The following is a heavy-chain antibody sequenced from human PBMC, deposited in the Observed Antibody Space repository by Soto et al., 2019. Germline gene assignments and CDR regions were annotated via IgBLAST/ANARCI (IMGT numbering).Heavy chain of an antibody. Sequence: GGSLSLSCAASGLTFSSYGMHWVRQAPGKGLDWVAVISYDGSNKYYADSVKGRFTISRDNSKNTLYLQMNSLRAEDTAVYYCAKDSGGYQNFPPDYWGQGTLVTVSS. CDR3: AKDSGGYQNFPPDY. J-gene: IGHJ4*02. D-gene: IGHD3-22*01. CDR2: ISYDGSNK. V-gene: IGHV3-30*18. CDR1: GLTFSSYG.